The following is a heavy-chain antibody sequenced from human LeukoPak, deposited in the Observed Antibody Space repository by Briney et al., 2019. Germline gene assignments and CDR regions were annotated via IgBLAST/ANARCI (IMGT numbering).Heavy chain of an antibody. Sequence: SETLPLTCTVSGGSISSSGYYWGWIRQPPGKGLEWIGSIYYSGSTYYNPSLKSRVTISVDTSKNQFSLKLSSVTAADTAVYYCARRGIAAAGTLNYFDYWGQGTLVTVSS. CDR1: GGSISSSGYY. J-gene: IGHJ4*02. V-gene: IGHV4-39*01. CDR2: IYYSGST. CDR3: ARRGIAAAGTLNYFDY. D-gene: IGHD6-13*01.